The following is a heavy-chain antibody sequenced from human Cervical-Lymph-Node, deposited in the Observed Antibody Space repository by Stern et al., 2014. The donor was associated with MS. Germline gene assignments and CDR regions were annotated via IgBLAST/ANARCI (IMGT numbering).Heavy chain of an antibody. J-gene: IGHJ4*02. Sequence: QVQLVQSGAEVKKPGSSVRVSCKTSRATFSTSGFTWLRQTPGQGLQWMGRISPLVGITNYAQKFKGRLTITADKSANTAYMDLSSLSSEDTAVYYCARSYGCGWPPLVDYWGQGTLVTVSS. CDR2: ISPLVGIT. CDR1: RATFSTSG. V-gene: IGHV1-69*09. D-gene: IGHD6-19*01. CDR3: ARSYGCGWPPLVDY.